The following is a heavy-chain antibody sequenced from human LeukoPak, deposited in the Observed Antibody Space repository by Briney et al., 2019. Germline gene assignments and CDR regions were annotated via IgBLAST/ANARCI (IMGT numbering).Heavy chain of an antibody. J-gene: IGHJ6*03. D-gene: IGHD2-2*01. Sequence: PGGSLRLSCGASGFTFDDYWMSWVRQAPGQGLEWVANINQDGSEKYYLDSAKGRFTISRDNARNSLYLQVNSLRAEDTALYYCTRRPTNNYYYMDVWGRGTTVTVSS. CDR2: INQDGSEK. CDR1: GFTFDDYW. V-gene: IGHV3-7*03. CDR3: TRRPTNNYYYMDV.